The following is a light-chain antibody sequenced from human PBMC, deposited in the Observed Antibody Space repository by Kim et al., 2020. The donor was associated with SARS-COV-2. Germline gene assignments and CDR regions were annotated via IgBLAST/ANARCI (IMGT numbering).Light chain of an antibody. V-gene: IGLV7-46*01. Sequence: GTFTLTFGSTTGAVTSGHYPYWLQQKPGQAPRTLIYDISTKHSWTPARFSGSLLGGKAALTLSGAQPEDEADYYCLLSHSDTRPVEFGGGTQLTVL. CDR3: LLSHSDTRPVE. CDR1: TGAVTSGHY. J-gene: IGLJ2*01. CDR2: DIS.